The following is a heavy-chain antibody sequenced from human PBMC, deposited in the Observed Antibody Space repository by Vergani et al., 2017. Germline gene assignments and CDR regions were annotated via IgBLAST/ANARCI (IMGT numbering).Heavy chain of an antibody. V-gene: IGHV1-69*05. D-gene: IGHD3-10*01. CDR1: GGTFSSYA. J-gene: IGHJ4*02. CDR2: IIPIFGTT. CDR3: ARDVRIAGFGELLTG. Sequence: QVQLVQSGAEVKTPGSSVKVLCKASGGTFSSYAISWARQAPGQGLEWMGRIIPIFGTTNYAQQFQGRVTLTTDKSTRTAYMELSSLRSEDTAVYYCARDVRIAGFGELLTGWARGTLVTVSS.